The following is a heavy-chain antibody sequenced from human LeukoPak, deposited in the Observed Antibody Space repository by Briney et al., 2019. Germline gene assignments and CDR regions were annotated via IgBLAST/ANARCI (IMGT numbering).Heavy chain of an antibody. V-gene: IGHV3-9*01. CDR2: ISWNSGSI. J-gene: IGHJ4*02. CDR3: AKDINSAARYYFDY. Sequence: PGGSLRLSCAASGFTFDDYAMHWVRQAPGKGLEWVSGISWNSGSIGYADSVKGRFTISRDNAKNSLYLQMNSLGAEDTALYYCAKDINSAARYYFDYWGQGTLVTVSS. CDR1: GFTFDDYA. D-gene: IGHD4-23*01.